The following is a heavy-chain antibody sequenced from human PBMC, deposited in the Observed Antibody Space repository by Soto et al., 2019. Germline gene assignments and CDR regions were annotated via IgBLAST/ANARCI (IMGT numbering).Heavy chain of an antibody. CDR3: AHRRLRIAMTGTRGSLDP. V-gene: IGHV2-5*02. CDR2: IYWDDDK. J-gene: IGHJ5*02. Sequence: SGPTLVNPTQTLTLTCTFSGFSLNTRGVGVGWIRQPPGKALEWLALIYWDDDKRYSPSLESRLTITKDTSKNQVVLIMTNMEHVDTATYYCAHRRLRIAMTGTRGSLDPWGQGTLVPVYS. CDR1: GFSLNTRGVG. D-gene: IGHD6-19*01.